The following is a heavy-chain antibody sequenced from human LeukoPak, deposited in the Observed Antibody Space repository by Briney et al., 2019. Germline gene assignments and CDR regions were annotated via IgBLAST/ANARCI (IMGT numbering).Heavy chain of an antibody. CDR2: IDSDGGTE. V-gene: IGHV3-74*01. CDR1: GFIFPAYW. CDR3: VKEGPLALAFDY. D-gene: IGHD2-21*01. Sequence: GGSLTLSCAASGFIFPAYWMHWGRQVPGKGLESVSRIDSDGGTETYADAVRGRFTISRDNDKQTSFPQIESLRVQGTGVFFCVKEGPLALAFDYWGPGAVVTVSS. J-gene: IGHJ4*02.